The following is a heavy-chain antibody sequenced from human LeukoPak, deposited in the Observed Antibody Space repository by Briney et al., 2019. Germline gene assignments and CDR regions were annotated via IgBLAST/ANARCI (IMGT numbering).Heavy chain of an antibody. CDR1: GYTFTGYY. J-gene: IGHJ6*02. D-gene: IGHD2-2*02. CDR2: INPNSGGT. V-gene: IGHV1-2*02. CDR3: ARVEYCSSTSCYNPSSYYYYGMDV. Sequence: GASVKVSCKASGYTFTGYYMHWVRQAPGQGLEWMGWINPNSGGTNYAQKFQGRVTMTRDTSISTAYMELSRLRSDDTAVYYCARVEYCSSTSCYNPSSYYYYGMDVWGQGTTVTVSS.